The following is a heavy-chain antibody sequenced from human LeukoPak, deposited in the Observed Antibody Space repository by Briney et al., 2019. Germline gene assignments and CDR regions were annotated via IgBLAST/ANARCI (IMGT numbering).Heavy chain of an antibody. V-gene: IGHV4-34*01. CDR3: ARIRERYFDL. J-gene: IGHJ2*01. CDR2: INHSGST. CDR1: GGSFSGYY. D-gene: IGHD5-24*01. Sequence: SENLSLNCAVYGGSFSGYYWSWIRQPPGKGLEWIGEINHSGSTNYNPSLKSRVTISVDTSKNQFSLKLSSVTAADTAVYYCARIRERYFDLWGRGTLVTVSS.